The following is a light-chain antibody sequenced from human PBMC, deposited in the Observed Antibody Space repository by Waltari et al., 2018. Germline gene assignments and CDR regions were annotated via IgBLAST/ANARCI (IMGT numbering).Light chain of an antibody. J-gene: IGLJ3*02. CDR1: SSDVGFYNY. CDR2: DVS. CDR3: NSYTGSSSWV. V-gene: IGLV2-14*01. Sequence: QSALTQPASVSGSPGQSITISCTGTSSDVGFYNYVSWYQQHPGKAPKLIIYDVSDRRYGVSDRFAGSRSGNKASRTISGLQAEEDADYYCNSYTGSSSWVFGGGTKLTVL.